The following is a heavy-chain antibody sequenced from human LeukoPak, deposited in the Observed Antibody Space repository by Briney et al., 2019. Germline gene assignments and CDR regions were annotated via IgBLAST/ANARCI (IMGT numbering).Heavy chain of an antibody. CDR1: GFTFSDYY. J-gene: IGHJ6*03. CDR2: ISSSGSTI. D-gene: IGHD3-3*01. V-gene: IGHV3-11*01. CDR3: ARAADVLRFLEWSTYYMDV. Sequence: GGSLRLSCAASGFTFSDYYMSWIRQAPGKGLEWVSYISSSGSTIYYADSVKGRFTISRDNAKNSLYLQMNSLRAEDTAVYYCARAADVLRFLEWSTYYMDVWGKGTTVTVSS.